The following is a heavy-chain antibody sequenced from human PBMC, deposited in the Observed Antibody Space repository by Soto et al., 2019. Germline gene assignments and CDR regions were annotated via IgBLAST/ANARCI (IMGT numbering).Heavy chain of an antibody. CDR3: ARDMYFITAAGGGIDD. CDR1: GFTFDDNA. Sequence: EVQLVESGGGLVQPGRSLRLSCAASGFTFDDNAMHWVRQSPGKGLEWVSGISWNSGTIAYADSVKGRFTISRDNAKNSLYLQMNSLRAEDTALYYCARDMYFITAAGGGIDDWSQGTLVTVSS. CDR2: ISWNSGTI. V-gene: IGHV3-9*01. J-gene: IGHJ4*02. D-gene: IGHD6-25*01.